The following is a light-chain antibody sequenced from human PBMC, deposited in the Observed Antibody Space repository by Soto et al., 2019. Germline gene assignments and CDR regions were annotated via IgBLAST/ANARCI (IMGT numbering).Light chain of an antibody. V-gene: IGLV2-14*01. CDR3: SSYTGSSTQV. Sequence: QSALTQPPSVSGSPGQSITISCTGTSSDVGGYNYVSWYQQHPGKAPKLMIYEVSNRPSGVSNRFSGSKSGNTASLTISGLQAEDEADYYCSSYTGSSTQVFGTGTKVTVL. CDR1: SSDVGGYNY. CDR2: EVS. J-gene: IGLJ1*01.